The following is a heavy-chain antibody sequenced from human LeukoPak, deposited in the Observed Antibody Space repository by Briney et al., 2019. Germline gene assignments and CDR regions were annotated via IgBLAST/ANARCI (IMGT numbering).Heavy chain of an antibody. CDR2: ISDNEGRT. CDR1: GFTFNYYA. CDR3: ARHDSFIPY. D-gene: IGHD5-18*01. Sequence: GGSLRLSCAASGFTFNYYAMSWVRQAPGEGLEWVSGISDNEGRTYYTDSVKGRFTTSRDNSKNTVYLQMNNLRADDTAVYFCARHDSFIPYWGQGTLVTVSS. J-gene: IGHJ4*02. V-gene: IGHV3-23*01.